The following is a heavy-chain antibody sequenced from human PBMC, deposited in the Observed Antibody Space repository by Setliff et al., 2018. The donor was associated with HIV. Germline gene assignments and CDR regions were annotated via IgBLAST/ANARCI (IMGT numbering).Heavy chain of an antibody. V-gene: IGHV3-23*01. CDR2: ITGSGGTI. CDR3: AKDPNGDYVGAFDS. J-gene: IGHJ3*01. Sequence: GESLKISCVASGFSFRSYAMTWVRQAPGKGLEWVSVITGSGGTIYQTDSVRGRFTVSRDNSKNTLYLQMNNLRVEDTAVYYCAKDPNGDYVGAFDSWGPGTMVTVSS. D-gene: IGHD4-17*01. CDR1: GFSFRSYA.